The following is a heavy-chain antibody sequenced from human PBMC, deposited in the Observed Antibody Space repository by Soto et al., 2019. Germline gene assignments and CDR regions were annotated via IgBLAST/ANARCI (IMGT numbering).Heavy chain of an antibody. CDR1: GFTFSSYG. V-gene: IGHV3-30*18. Sequence: ESGGGVVQPGRSLRLSCAASGFTFSSYGMHWVRQAPGKGLEWVAVISYDASYKNYPDSLKGRFTISRDYSKNTLYLQMNSLRVEDTAVYYCAKDRGYGGMDVWGQGTTVTVSS. D-gene: IGHD3-10*01. CDR2: ISYDASYK. J-gene: IGHJ6*02. CDR3: AKDRGYGGMDV.